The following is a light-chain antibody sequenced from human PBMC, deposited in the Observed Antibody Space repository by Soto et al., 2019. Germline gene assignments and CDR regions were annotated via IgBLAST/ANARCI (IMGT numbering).Light chain of an antibody. CDR2: DVS. Sequence: QSVLTQPASVSGSPGLSIAISCTGTSSDVGGYNSVSWYQQHPGKAPKLMIYDVSNRPSGVSNRFSGSKSGNTASLTISGLQAEDEDDYYCSSYTTGGSYVFGTGTKVTVL. CDR1: SSDVGGYNS. CDR3: SSYTTGGSYV. J-gene: IGLJ1*01. V-gene: IGLV2-14*01.